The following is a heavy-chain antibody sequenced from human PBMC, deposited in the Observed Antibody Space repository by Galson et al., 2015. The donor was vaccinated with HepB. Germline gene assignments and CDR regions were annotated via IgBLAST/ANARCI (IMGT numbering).Heavy chain of an antibody. CDR2: IYSGGST. CDR3: ARDLGTVTTIGYYGMDV. D-gene: IGHD4-17*01. J-gene: IGHJ6*02. CDR1: GFTVSSNY. Sequence: SLRLSCAASGFTVSSNYVSWVRQAPGKGLEWVSVIYSGGSTYYADSVKGRFTISRDNSKNTLYLQMNSLRAEDTAVYYCARDLGTVTTIGYYGMDVWGQGTTVTVSS. V-gene: IGHV3-66*01.